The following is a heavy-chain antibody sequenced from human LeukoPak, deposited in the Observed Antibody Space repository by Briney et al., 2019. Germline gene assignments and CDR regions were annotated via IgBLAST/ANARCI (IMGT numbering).Heavy chain of an antibody. CDR3: ARRYYDSSGYYYTDY. D-gene: IGHD3-22*01. J-gene: IGHJ4*02. Sequence: SETLSLTCAVYGGSFSGYYWSWIRQPPGKGLEWIGEINHSGSTYYNPSLKSRVTISVDTSKNQFSLKLSSVTAADTAVYYCARRYYDSSGYYYTDYWGQGTLVTVSS. CDR1: GGSFSGYY. CDR2: INHSGST. V-gene: IGHV4-34*01.